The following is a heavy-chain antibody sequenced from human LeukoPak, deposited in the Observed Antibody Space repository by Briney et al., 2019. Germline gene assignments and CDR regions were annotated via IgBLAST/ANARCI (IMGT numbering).Heavy chain of an antibody. J-gene: IGHJ5*02. CDR2: IQYDGSNR. CDR1: GFTFSSYG. CDR3: AGRNYENWFDP. D-gene: IGHD3-3*01. V-gene: IGHV3-30*02. Sequence: GGSLRLSCAASGFTFSSYGMHWVRQAPGKGLEWVTFIQYDGSNRYYADSVKGRFTISRDNSKNTVYLQMNSLRTEDTAVYYCAGRNYENWFDPWGQGTLVTVSS.